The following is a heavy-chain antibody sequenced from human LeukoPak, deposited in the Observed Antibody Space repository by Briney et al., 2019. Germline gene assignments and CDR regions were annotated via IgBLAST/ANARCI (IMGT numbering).Heavy chain of an antibody. CDR1: GGSISSSNW. CDR2: IYHSGST. V-gene: IGHV4-4*02. Sequence: SETLSLTCTVSGGSISSSNWWSWVRQPPGKGLEWIGEIYHSGSTNYNPSLKSRVTISVDKSKNQFSLKLSSVTAADTAVYYCAKRPAYNWFDPWGQGTLVTVSS. CDR3: AKRPAYNWFDP. J-gene: IGHJ5*02.